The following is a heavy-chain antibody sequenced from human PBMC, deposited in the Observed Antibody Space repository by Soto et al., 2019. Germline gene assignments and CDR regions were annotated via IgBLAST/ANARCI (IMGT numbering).Heavy chain of an antibody. CDR3: ARDHPIMTTVTTSWFDP. V-gene: IGHV1-3*01. J-gene: IGHJ5*02. CDR2: INAGNGNT. Sequence: QVQLVQSGAEVKKPGASVKVSCKASGYTFTSYAMHWVRQAPGQRLEWMGWINAGNGNTKYSQKFQGRVTITRDTSASKAYMDLSSLRSEDTAVYYCARDHPIMTTVTTSWFDPWGQGTLVTVSS. CDR1: GYTFTSYA. D-gene: IGHD4-17*01.